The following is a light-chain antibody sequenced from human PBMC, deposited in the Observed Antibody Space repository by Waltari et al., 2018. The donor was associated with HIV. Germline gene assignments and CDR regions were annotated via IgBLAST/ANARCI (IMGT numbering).Light chain of an antibody. Sequence: EIVLTQSPATLSLSPGEVATLSCRASQSVSTYLAWYQQKPGQAPRLLIYDASNRATGIPARFSGSGSGTDFSLTIISLEPEDFAVYYCQQRSNWPLLTFGGGTKVEIK. CDR2: DAS. CDR3: QQRSNWPLLT. CDR1: QSVSTY. V-gene: IGKV3-11*01. J-gene: IGKJ4*01.